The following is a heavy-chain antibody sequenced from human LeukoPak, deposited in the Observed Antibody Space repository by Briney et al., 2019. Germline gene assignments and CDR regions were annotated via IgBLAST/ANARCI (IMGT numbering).Heavy chain of an antibody. CDR1: GGYIRAYE. CDR3: ARRLRTYFDY. V-gene: IGHV4-4*09. Sequence: SETLSLTCDVSGGYIRAYEWNWIRQPPGKGLEWIGYIFTGSTTYNPSLKSRVTITVDTSKNKFSLKLSSVTAADTAVYYCARRLRTYFDYWGQGSMVTVSS. CDR2: IFTGST. J-gene: IGHJ4*02.